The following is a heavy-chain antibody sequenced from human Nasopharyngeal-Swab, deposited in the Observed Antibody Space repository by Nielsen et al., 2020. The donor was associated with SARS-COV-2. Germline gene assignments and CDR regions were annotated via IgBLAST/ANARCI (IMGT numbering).Heavy chain of an antibody. CDR1: GDTLTNDW. CDR3: ARSEGAPSDDYYQLDV. D-gene: IGHD1-26*01. Sequence: ASVKVSCKASGDTLTNDWIHWVRQAPGQGLEWMGKVNPGSTRCAQKFQGRVTMTTYTSTTTADMELTSLRSDDTAVYYCARSEGAPSDDYYQLDVWGQGTTVIVSS. J-gene: IGHJ6*03. CDR2: VNPGST. V-gene: IGHV1-46*01.